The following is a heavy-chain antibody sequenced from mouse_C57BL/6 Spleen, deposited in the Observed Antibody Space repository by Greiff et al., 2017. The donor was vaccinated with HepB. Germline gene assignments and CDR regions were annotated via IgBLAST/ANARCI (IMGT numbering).Heavy chain of an antibody. V-gene: IGHV1-55*01. CDR3: ARPLYYGSSPFAY. CDR1: GYTFTSYW. Sequence: VQLQQSGAELVKPGASVKMSCKASGYTFTSYWITWVKQRPGQGLEWIGDIYPGSGSTNYNEKFKSKATLTVDTSSSTAYMQLSSLTSEDSAVYYCARPLYYGSSPFAYWGQGTLVTVSA. D-gene: IGHD1-1*01. J-gene: IGHJ3*01. CDR2: IYPGSGST.